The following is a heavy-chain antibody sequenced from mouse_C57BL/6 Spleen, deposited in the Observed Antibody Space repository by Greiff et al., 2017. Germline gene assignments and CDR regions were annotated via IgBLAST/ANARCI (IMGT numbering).Heavy chain of an antibody. Sequence: QVQLQQSGAELVRPGSSVKLSCKASGYTFTSYWMHWVKQRPIQGLEWIGNIDPSDSETHYNQKFKDKATLTVDKSSSTAYMQLSSLTSEDSAVYYCARGTYDGSMDYWGQGTSVTVSS. CDR3: ARGTYDGSMDY. CDR1: GYTFTSYW. D-gene: IGHD2-3*01. CDR2: IDPSDSET. V-gene: IGHV1-52*01. J-gene: IGHJ4*01.